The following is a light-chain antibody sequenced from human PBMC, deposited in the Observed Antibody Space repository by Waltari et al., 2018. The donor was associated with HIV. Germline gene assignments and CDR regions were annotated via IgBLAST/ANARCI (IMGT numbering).Light chain of an antibody. CDR1: NNDIGSYDY. CDR2: EVT. Sequence: QSALTQPPSASGSPGQSVTLSCTGSNNDIGSYDYVSWYQVHPGKAPKLVISEVTKRPSGGSVRVSGSQSANTAFLTVSGLQSEDEADYYCSSFVDRDGFYVLFGGGTRLTVL. V-gene: IGLV2-8*01. J-gene: IGLJ2*01. CDR3: SSFVDRDGFYVL.